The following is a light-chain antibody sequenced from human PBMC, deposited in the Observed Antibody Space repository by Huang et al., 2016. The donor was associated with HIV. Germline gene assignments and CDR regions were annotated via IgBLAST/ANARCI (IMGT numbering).Light chain of an antibody. V-gene: IGKV3-11*01. J-gene: IGKJ5*01. Sequence: IVLTQSPATLSLSPGERATLSCRASQSVGHYLAWYQQKPGQAPRRLIYEASNRATGSPARFSGSGSGTHFTLTISSLEPEDFVVYYCHQRRTFGQGTRLEIK. CDR2: EAS. CDR1: QSVGHY. CDR3: HQRRT.